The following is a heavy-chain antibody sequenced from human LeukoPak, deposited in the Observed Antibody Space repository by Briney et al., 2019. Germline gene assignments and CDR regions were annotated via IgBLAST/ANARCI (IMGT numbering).Heavy chain of an antibody. CDR3: AREFSSSSGKALDY. V-gene: IGHV3-48*02. D-gene: IGHD2-2*01. CDR2: ISSSGSTL. Sequence: QTGGSLRLSCAASGFTFSSYSMNWVRQAPEKGLEWVSYISSSGSTLHYADSVKGRFTISRDSAKSSLYLQLNSLRDEDTAVYYCAREFSSSSGKALDYWGQGTLVTVSS. J-gene: IGHJ4*02. CDR1: GFTFSSYS.